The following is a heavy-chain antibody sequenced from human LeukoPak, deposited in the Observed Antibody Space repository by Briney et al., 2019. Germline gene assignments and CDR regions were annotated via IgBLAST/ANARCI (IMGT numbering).Heavy chain of an antibody. CDR1: GFTFSDYY. J-gene: IGHJ3*02. Sequence: PGGSLRLSCAASGFTFSDYYMSWIRQPPGKGLEWIGYIYYTGSTNYNPSLKSRVTMSVDTSKNQVSLKLSSMTAADTAVYYCARKSDYYDSSGYYGDEAFDIWGQGTMVTVSS. V-gene: IGHV4-59*08. CDR3: ARKSDYYDSSGYYGDEAFDI. D-gene: IGHD3-22*01. CDR2: IYYTGST.